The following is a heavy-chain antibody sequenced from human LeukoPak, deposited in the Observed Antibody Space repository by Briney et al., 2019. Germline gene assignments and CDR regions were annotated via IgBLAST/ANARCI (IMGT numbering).Heavy chain of an antibody. CDR1: GFTFSSYW. CDR2: INIDGSRT. D-gene: IGHD6-25*01. J-gene: IGHJ4*02. V-gene: IGHV3-74*01. Sequence: GGSLRLSCAVSGFTFSSYWMHWVRQAPGKGLVWVSRINIDGSRTSYADSVKGRFTVSRDNAKSTLYLQMNSLRAEDTAVYYCARDSSDVSYWGQGTLITVSS. CDR3: ARDSSDVSY.